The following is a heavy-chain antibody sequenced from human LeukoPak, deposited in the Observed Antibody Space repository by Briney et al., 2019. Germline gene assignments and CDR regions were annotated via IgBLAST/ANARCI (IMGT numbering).Heavy chain of an antibody. J-gene: IGHJ6*03. CDR2: INPNSGGT. CDR3: ARDRGVDYCSGGSCSHYYYYMDV. D-gene: IGHD2-15*01. Sequence: ASVKVSCKASGYTFTGYSIHWVRQAPGQGLEWMGWINPNSGGTNYAQKFQGRVTMTRDTSISTAYMELSRLRSDDTAVYYCARDRGVDYCSGGSCSHYYYYMDVWGKGTTVTISS. CDR1: GYTFTGYS. V-gene: IGHV1-2*02.